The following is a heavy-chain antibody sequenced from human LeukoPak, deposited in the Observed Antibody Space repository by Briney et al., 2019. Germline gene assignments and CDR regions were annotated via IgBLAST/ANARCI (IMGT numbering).Heavy chain of an antibody. Sequence: GGSLRLSCAASGFTFSSYIMNWVRQSPGKGLDWVSSISSSSSYIYYADSVKGRFTISRDNAKNSLYLQMNSLRAEDTAVYYCARSTVTTGLVDYWGQGTLVTVSS. J-gene: IGHJ4*02. V-gene: IGHV3-21*01. CDR1: GFTFSSYI. D-gene: IGHD4-17*01. CDR2: ISSSSSYI. CDR3: ARSTVTTGLVDY.